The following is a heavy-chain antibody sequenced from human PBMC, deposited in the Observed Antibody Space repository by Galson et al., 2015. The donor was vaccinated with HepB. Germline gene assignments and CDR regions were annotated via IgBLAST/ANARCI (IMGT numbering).Heavy chain of an antibody. CDR2: IFTYNGNT. CDR1: AYTFTNYG. V-gene: IGHV1-18*01. CDR3: ATYYVILTGSKYFQH. J-gene: IGHJ1*01. Sequence: SVKVSCKASAYTFTNYGITWVRQAPGQGLEWMGWIFTYNGNTNYVQQFQDRVTMTTDTSTSQAYMELRSLTSADTAVYYCATYYVILTGSKYFQHWGQGTLVTVSS. D-gene: IGHD3-9*01.